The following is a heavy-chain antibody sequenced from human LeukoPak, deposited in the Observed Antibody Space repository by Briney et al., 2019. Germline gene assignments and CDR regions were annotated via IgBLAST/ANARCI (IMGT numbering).Heavy chain of an antibody. D-gene: IGHD6-13*01. CDR2: MNLNSGNT. CDR3: ARGLAAEHDPFDY. V-gene: IGHV1-8*01. J-gene: IGHJ4*02. Sequence: ASVKVSCKASGYTFTSYDINWVRQATGQGLEWMGWMNLNSGNTGYAQKFQGRVTMTRNTSISTAYMELSSLRSEDTAVYYCARGLAAEHDPFDYWGQGTLVTVSS. CDR1: GYTFTSYD.